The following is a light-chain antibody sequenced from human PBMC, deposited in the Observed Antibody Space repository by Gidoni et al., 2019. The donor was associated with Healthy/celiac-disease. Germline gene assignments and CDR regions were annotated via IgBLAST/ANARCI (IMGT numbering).Light chain of an antibody. Sequence: DIKMTQSPSSLSASVGDRVTITCRASQSISSYVNWYQQKTGQAPKLLLYAASSLQSRVPSRFSGSGSGTDFTLTISSLQPEDFATYYCQQSYSTPPLTFGGGTKVEIK. J-gene: IGKJ4*01. V-gene: IGKV1-39*01. CDR1: QSISSY. CDR2: AAS. CDR3: QQSYSTPPLT.